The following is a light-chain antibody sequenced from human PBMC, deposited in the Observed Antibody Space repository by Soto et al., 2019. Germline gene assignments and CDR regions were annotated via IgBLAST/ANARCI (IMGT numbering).Light chain of an antibody. J-gene: IGKJ2*01. CDR2: SAS. Sequence: DIQMTQSPYSLSASVGDSVTITCRASQNIRTYLNWYQQKPGRAPKLLIHSASALPSGVPSRFRGSGSGTEFTLTMSGLQPEDFATYYCQQGHSTPYTFGQGTKVDIK. CDR1: QNIRTY. CDR3: QQGHSTPYT. V-gene: IGKV1-39*01.